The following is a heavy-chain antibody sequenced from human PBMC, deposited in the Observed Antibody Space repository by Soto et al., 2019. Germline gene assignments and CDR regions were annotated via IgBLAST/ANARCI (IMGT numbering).Heavy chain of an antibody. V-gene: IGHV4-34*01. CDR3: ARGIPSKYYDFWSGYYTGSRWFDP. J-gene: IGHJ5*02. D-gene: IGHD3-3*01. CDR2: INHSGST. Sequence: ASETLSLTCAVYGGSFSGYYWSWIRQPPGKGLEWIGEINHSGSTNYNPSLKSRVTISVDTSKNQFSLKLSSVTAADTAVYYCARGIPSKYYDFWSGYYTGSRWFDPWGQGTLVTVSS. CDR1: GGSFSGYY.